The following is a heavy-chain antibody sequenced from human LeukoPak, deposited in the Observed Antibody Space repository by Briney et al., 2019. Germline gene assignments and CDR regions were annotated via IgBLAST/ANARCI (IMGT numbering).Heavy chain of an antibody. J-gene: IGHJ4*02. CDR2: INWDGDTT. CDR1: GFTFDDYG. CDR3: ATDSSRDLLHN. Sequence: PGGSLRLSCAASGFTFDDYGMSWVRQRPGKGLEWVSAINWDGDTTRYTDSVRGRFTISRDNAKNSLYLQMNSLRDEDTALYYCATDSSRDLLHNWGQGTLVTVSS. D-gene: IGHD1-26*01. V-gene: IGHV3-20*04.